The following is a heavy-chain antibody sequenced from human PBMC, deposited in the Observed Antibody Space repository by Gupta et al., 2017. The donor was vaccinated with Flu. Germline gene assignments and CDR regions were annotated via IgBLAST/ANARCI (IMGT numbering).Heavy chain of an antibody. V-gene: IGHV4-34*01. CDR2: INHSGST. CDR3: ARVGLIGGSSTSYFGFGERMAYFQH. J-gene: IGHJ1*01. D-gene: IGHD2-2*01. Sequence: GEINHSGSTNYNPSLKSRVTISVDTSKNQFSLKLSSVTAADTAVYYCARVGLIGGSSTSYFGFGERMAYFQHWGQGTLVTVSS.